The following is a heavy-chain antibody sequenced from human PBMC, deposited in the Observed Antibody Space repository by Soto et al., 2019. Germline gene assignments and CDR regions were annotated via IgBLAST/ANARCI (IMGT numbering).Heavy chain of an antibody. Sequence: ESLKISCAASGFTFSSYSMNWVRQAPGKGLEWVSSISSSSSYIYYPDSVKGRFTISRDNAKNSLYLQMNSLRAEDTAVYYCARVVQLVVHYYDYGMDVWGQRTTVTVSS. J-gene: IGHJ6*02. D-gene: IGHD6-6*01. CDR1: GFTFSSYS. V-gene: IGHV3-21*01. CDR3: ARVVQLVVHYYDYGMDV. CDR2: ISSSSSYI.